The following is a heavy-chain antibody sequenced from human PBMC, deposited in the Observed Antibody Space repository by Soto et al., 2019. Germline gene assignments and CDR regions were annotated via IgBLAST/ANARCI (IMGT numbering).Heavy chain of an antibody. D-gene: IGHD3-22*01. CDR3: ARQTAYYDGSGYYVY. V-gene: IGHV5-10-1*01. Sequence: GESLKISCKGSEYSFTSYWITWVRQMPGKGLEWMGRIDPSDSYSNYSPSFQGHVTSSADKSISTAYLQWSSLKASDTAMYYCARQTAYYDGSGYYVYWGQGTLVTVSS. CDR1: EYSFTSYW. J-gene: IGHJ4*02. CDR2: IDPSDSYS.